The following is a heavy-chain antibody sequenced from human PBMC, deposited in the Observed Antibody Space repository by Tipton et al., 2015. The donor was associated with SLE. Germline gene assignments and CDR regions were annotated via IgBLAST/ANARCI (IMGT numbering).Heavy chain of an antibody. J-gene: IGHJ4*02. Sequence: QSGPEVKKPGSSVKVSCKTSGDIFSNYAISWVRQAPGQGLEWMGAIVPIIGTANYAQNFQGRVSITTNESTSTAYMELSSLRSDDTAMYYCAREYNYGKFDYWGLGTLVTVSS. D-gene: IGHD5-24*01. CDR1: GDIFSNYA. CDR3: AREYNYGKFDY. V-gene: IGHV1-69*05. CDR2: IVPIIGTA.